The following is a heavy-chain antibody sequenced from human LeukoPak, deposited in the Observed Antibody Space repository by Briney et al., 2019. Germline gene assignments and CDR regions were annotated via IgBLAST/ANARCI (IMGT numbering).Heavy chain of an antibody. V-gene: IGHV3-7*01. CDR2: INQDGSDK. Sequence: GGPLRLSCAASDFTFSSYWMSWVRQAPGKGLEWVANINQDGSDKRYMDSVRGRFTISRDNAKNSLSLHMDSLRAEDTAVYYCARVGYNWDDDGVDYWGQGTLVTVSS. CDR3: ARVGYNWDDDGVDY. J-gene: IGHJ4*02. CDR1: DFTFSSYW. D-gene: IGHD1-1*01.